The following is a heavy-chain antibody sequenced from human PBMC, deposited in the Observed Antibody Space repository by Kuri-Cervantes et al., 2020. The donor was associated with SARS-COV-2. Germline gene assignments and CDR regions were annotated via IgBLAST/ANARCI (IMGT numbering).Heavy chain of an antibody. Sequence: GESLKISCAASGFTFSSYWMSWVRQAPGKGLEWVANIKQDGSERFYVDSVKGRFTISRDNAKNSLYLQMDSLRVEDTAVYYCARDQAGTIDYWGQGTLVTVSS. J-gene: IGHJ4*02. CDR1: GFTFSSYW. CDR2: IKQDGSER. CDR3: ARDQAGTIDY. D-gene: IGHD1-1*01. V-gene: IGHV3-7*01.